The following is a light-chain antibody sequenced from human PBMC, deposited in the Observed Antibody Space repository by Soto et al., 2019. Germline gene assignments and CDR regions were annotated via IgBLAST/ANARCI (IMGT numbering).Light chain of an antibody. Sequence: SYELTQPPSVSVSPVQTATIPCSGDKLGDKYACWYQQKPGQSPVLVIYENNKRPSGIPERFSGSNSGNTATLTISGTQTTDEADYYCQTWDRSASYVFGTGTNVTVL. CDR2: ENN. V-gene: IGLV3-1*01. CDR3: QTWDRSASYV. CDR1: KLGDKY. J-gene: IGLJ1*01.